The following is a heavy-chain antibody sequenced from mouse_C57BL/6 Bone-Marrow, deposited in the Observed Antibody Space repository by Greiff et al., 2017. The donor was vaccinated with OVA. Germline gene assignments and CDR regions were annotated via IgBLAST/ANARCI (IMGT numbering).Heavy chain of an antibody. CDR1: GYTFTSYG. D-gene: IGHD3-2*02. CDR2: IYPRSGNT. Sequence: QVQLQQSGAELARPGASVKLSCQASGYTFTSYGISWVKQRTGQGLEWIGEIYPRSGNTYCNEKLKGKAPLTADKSSSTAYMGLRSVTSEDAAVYVCARQLRLRLAYWGQGTLVTVSA. CDR3: ARQLRLRLAY. V-gene: IGHV1-81*01. J-gene: IGHJ3*01.